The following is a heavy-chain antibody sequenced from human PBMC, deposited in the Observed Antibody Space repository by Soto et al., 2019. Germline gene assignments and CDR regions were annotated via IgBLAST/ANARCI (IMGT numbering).Heavy chain of an antibody. V-gene: IGHV1-69*13. CDR2: IIPIFGTA. CDR1: GGTFSSYA. J-gene: IGHJ4*02. CDR3: ARAKTRHYYDSSAPTYFDY. Sequence: GASVKVSCKASGGTFSSYAISWVRQAPGQGLEWMGGIIPIFGTANYAQKFQGRVTITADESTSTAYMELSSLRSEDTAVYYCARAKTRHYYDSSAPTYFDYWGQGTLVTVSS. D-gene: IGHD3-22*01.